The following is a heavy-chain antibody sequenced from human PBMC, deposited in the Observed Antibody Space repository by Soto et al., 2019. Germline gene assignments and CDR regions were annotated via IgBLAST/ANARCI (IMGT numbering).Heavy chain of an antibody. J-gene: IGHJ6*01. V-gene: IGHV3-30-3*01. CDR3: ARALAWWDAGYYYGRDV. D-gene: IGHD2-8*02. CDR2: ISYDGSNK. Sequence: QVQLVESGGGVVQPGRSLRLSCAASGFTFSSYAMHWVRQAPGKGLERVTVISYDGSNKYYADSVKGRFTISGDNSKNTLYLQMSSLRAEDTAVYYCARALAWWDAGYYYGRDVWRQGSKVTVSS. CDR1: GFTFSSYA.